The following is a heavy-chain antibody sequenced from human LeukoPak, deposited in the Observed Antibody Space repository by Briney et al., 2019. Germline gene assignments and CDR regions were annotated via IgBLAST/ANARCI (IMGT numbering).Heavy chain of an antibody. CDR3: ARERLAMVRGVIPKEAWGWFDP. CDR1: GVSISSYY. J-gene: IGHJ5*02. V-gene: IGHV4-4*07. Sequence: PSETLSLTCTVSGVSISSYYWSWIRQPAGKGLGWIGHIHTSGNTNYNPSLKSRATISVDTSKNQFSLELSSVTAADTAVYYCARERLAMVRGVIPKEAWGWFDPWGQGTLVTVSS. D-gene: IGHD3-10*01. CDR2: IHTSGNT.